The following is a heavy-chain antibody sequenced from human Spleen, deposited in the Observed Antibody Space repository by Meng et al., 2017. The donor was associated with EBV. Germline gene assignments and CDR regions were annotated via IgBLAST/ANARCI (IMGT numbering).Heavy chain of an antibody. CDR1: GGTFRSDA. J-gene: IGHJ4*02. D-gene: IGHD3-10*01. Sequence: QVQVQPAGAEVKKPGASVKVPCRTSGGTFRSDAVSWVRQAPGQGLEWMGGLIPMSGAPHYAQKFQDRVTIIADESTSTHSMELNNLRFEDTAMYYCASESGRGFTPDYWGQGTLVTVSS. V-gene: IGHV1-69*01. CDR3: ASESGRGFTPDY. CDR2: LIPMSGAP.